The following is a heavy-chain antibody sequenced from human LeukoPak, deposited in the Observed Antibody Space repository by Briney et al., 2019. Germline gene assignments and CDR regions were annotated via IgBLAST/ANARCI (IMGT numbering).Heavy chain of an antibody. CDR3: ARLYYGSGSGAGDI. CDR2: IYPGDSDT. D-gene: IGHD3-10*01. V-gene: IGHV5-51*01. CDR1: GYSFTSYW. Sequence: LGESLKISCKGSGYSFTSYWIGWVRPLPGKGLEWMGIIYPGDSDTRYSPSFQGQVTISADKSISTAYLQWSSLKASDTAMYYCARLYYGSGSGAGDIWGQGTMVTVSS. J-gene: IGHJ3*02.